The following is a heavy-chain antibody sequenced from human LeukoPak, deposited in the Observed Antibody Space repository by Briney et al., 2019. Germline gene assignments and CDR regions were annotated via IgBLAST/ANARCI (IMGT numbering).Heavy chain of an antibody. D-gene: IGHD3-16*02. CDR2: IYFRGST. Sequence: SETLSLTCTVSGDSVSSGSYYWSWIRQPPGKGLEWIGYIYFRGSTNYNPSLKSRVTISVDTSKNQFSLKLSSVTAADTAVYYCASSSQYYDYVWGSYRPYYFDYWGQGTLVTVSS. CDR3: ASSSQYYDYVWGSYRPYYFDY. CDR1: GDSVSSGSYY. V-gene: IGHV4-61*01. J-gene: IGHJ4*02.